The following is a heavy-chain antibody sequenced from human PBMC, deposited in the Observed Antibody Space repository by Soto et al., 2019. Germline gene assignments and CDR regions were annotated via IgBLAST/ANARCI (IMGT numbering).Heavy chain of an antibody. Sequence: ASVKVSCKASGYTFTRYDINWGRQATGQRLEWMGWMNPNSGNTGYAQKFQGRVTMTRNTSTSTAYMELSSLRSEDTAVYYCARNYYDFWSGSSPNMDVWGKGTTVTVSS. CDR3: ARNYYDFWSGSSPNMDV. CDR2: MNPNSGNT. V-gene: IGHV1-8*01. CDR1: GYTFTRYD. D-gene: IGHD3-3*01. J-gene: IGHJ6*03.